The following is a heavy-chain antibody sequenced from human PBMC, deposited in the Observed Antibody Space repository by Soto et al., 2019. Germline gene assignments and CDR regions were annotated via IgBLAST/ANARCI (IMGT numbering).Heavy chain of an antibody. V-gene: IGHV4-39*01. CDR2: IHYSEST. CDR1: GGSISSSSYY. Sequence: PSERLSRTCTLGGGSISSSSYYWVWIRQPPGKGLEWLGSIHYSESTYYSPSLKSRVTISVDASKNQFSLKLSSVTDADTGVYECARQPGYTKVPEYWRQGPVVRVSS. CDR3: ARQPGYTKVPEY. D-gene: IGHD1-1*01. J-gene: IGHJ4*02.